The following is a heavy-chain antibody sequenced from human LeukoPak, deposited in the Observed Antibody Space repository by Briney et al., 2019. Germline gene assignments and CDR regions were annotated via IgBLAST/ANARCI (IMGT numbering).Heavy chain of an antibody. CDR3: ARARVRTNYYYYMDV. CDR2: INHSGST. D-gene: IGHD1/OR15-1a*01. J-gene: IGHJ6*03. CDR1: GGSFSGYY. Sequence: PSETLSLICAVYGGSFSGYYWSWIRQPPGKGLEWIGEINHSGSTNYNPSLKSRVTISVDTSKNQFSLKLSSVTAADTAVYYCARARVRTNYYYYMDVWGKGTTVTVSS. V-gene: IGHV4-34*01.